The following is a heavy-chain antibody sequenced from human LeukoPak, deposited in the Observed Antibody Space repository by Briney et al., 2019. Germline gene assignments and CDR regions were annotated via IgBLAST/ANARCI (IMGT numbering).Heavy chain of an antibody. CDR1: GLTFNTYD. J-gene: IGHJ3*02. CDR3: ATKAPGTSEAFDN. CDR2: FINLNGRT. V-gene: IGHV3-23*01. D-gene: IGHD1-26*01. Sequence: GVSLRLSCAGSGLTFNTYDMSWVRQAPGKGLEWVSGFINLNGRTYYEDSVKGRFTIFSDNSENRVTLQMSSLSAEDTAVYYCATKAPGTSEAFDNWGHGITVTVSS.